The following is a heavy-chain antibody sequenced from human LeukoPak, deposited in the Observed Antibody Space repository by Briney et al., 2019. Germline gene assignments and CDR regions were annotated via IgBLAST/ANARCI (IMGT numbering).Heavy chain of an antibody. CDR3: AREYYDILTGYYHFDY. CDR2: ISYDGSNK. CDR1: GFTFSSYG. V-gene: IGHV3-30*03. D-gene: IGHD3-9*01. Sequence: GGSLRLSCAASGFTFSSYGMHWVRQAPGKGLEWVAVISYDGSNKYYADSVKGRFTISRDNSKNTLYLQMNSLRAEDTAVYYCAREYYDILTGYYHFDYWGQGTLVTVSS. J-gene: IGHJ4*02.